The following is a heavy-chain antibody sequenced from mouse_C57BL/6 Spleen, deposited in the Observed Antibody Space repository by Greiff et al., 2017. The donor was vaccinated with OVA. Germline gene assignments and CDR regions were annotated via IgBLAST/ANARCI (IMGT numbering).Heavy chain of an antibody. V-gene: IGHV14-4*01. CDR3: TTLYSNRAWFAY. Sequence: EVQLQQSGAELVRPGASVKLSCTASGFNIKDDYMHWVKQRPEQGLEWIGWIDPENGDTEYASKFQGKATITADTSSNTAYLQLSGLTSEDTAVYYCTTLYSNRAWFAYWGQGTLVTVSA. CDR1: GFNIKDDY. CDR2: IDPENGDT. D-gene: IGHD2-5*01. J-gene: IGHJ3*01.